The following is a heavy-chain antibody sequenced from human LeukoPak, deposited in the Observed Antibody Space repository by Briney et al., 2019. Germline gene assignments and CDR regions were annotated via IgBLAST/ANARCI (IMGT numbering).Heavy chain of an antibody. CDR2: IIHNGINT. CDR3: ARERPPDY. CDR1: GFTFRNYA. J-gene: IGHJ4*02. Sequence: GGSLRLSCAASGFTFRNYAMNWVRQTPEKGLEWVSSIIHNGINTYYTESVKGRFTISRDNAKNSLYLQMNSLRDEDTAVYYCARERPPDYWGQGTLVTVSS. V-gene: IGHV3-21*06.